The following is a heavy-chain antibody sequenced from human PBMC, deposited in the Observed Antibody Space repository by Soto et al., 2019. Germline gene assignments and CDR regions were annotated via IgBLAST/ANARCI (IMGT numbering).Heavy chain of an antibody. Sequence: SETLSLTCAVYGGSFSGYYWSWIRQPPGKGLEWIGEINHSGSTNYNPSLKSRVTISVDTSKNQFSLKLSSVTAADTAVYYCARTLSRRFYCYYYGMDVWGQGTTVTVSS. CDR2: INHSGST. CDR1: GGSFSGYY. J-gene: IGHJ6*02. CDR3: ARTLSRRFYCYYYGMDV. V-gene: IGHV4-34*01.